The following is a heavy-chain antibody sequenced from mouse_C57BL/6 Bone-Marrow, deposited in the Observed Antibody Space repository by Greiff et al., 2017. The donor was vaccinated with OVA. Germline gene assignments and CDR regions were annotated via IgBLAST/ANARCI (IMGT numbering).Heavy chain of an antibody. CDR3: ARYDGYYVAY. CDR2: IRNKANGYTT. V-gene: IGHV7-3*01. CDR1: GFTFTDYY. D-gene: IGHD2-3*01. J-gene: IGHJ3*01. Sequence: EVMLVESGGGLVQPGGSLSLSCAASGFTFTDYYMSWVRQPPGKALEWLGFIRNKANGYTTEYSASVKGRFTISRDNSQSILYLQMNALRAEDSATYYCARYDGYYVAYWGQGTLVTVSA.